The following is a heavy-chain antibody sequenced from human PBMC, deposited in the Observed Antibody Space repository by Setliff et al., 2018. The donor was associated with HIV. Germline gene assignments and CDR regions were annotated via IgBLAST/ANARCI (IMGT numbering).Heavy chain of an antibody. Sequence: KTSETLSLTCTFSGDSISSSRSFWGWIRQSPGKGLEWIGSIYFSGSVFYNPSINSRVTISVDTSRNQFSLRLNSVTAADTAVYYCAARGPLPRADYWGQGTLVTVSS. V-gene: IGHV4-39*07. J-gene: IGHJ4*02. CDR1: GDSISSSRSF. CDR2: IYFSGSV. CDR3: AARGPLPRADY.